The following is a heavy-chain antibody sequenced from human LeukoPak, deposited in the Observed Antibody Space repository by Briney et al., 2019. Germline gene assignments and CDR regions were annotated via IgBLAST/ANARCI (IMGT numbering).Heavy chain of an antibody. CDR2: LYSGGVR. D-gene: IGHD4-17*01. CDR1: GLSVGRNY. CDR3: ARAATVTTADAFDI. V-gene: IGHV3-66*01. Sequence: GGSLRLSCVASGLSVGRNYMTWVRQAPGKGLEWVSVLYSGGVRYYADSVKGRFTISRDDSKNTLSLLMNNLRPDDTALYHCARAATVTTADAFDIWGQGTMVTVSS. J-gene: IGHJ3*02.